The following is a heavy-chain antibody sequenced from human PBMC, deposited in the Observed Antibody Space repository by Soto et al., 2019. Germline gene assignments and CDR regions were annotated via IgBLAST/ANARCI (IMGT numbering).Heavy chain of an antibody. CDR2: ISGSGGST. D-gene: IGHD6-19*01. J-gene: IGHJ4*02. V-gene: IGHV3-23*01. Sequence: EVQLLESGGGLVQPGGSLRLSCAASGFTFSSYAMSWVRQAPGKGLEWVSAISGSGGSTYYADSVKGRFTISRDNSKNTLYLQMNSLRAEDTAVYYCAKAWPRSAAVAGTYIDYWGQGTLVTVSS. CDR1: GFTFSSYA. CDR3: AKAWPRSAAVAGTYIDY.